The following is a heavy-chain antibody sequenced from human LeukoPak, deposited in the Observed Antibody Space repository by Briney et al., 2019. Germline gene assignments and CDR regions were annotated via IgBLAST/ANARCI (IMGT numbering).Heavy chain of an antibody. CDR1: GCSISSGSYY. Sequence: SETLSLTCTVSGCSISSGSYYWSWIRQPAGKGLEWIGRIYTSGSTNYNPSLKSRVTISVDTSKNQFSLKLSSVTAADTAVYYCARVLGNYYDSSGPGWFDPWGQGTLVTVSS. D-gene: IGHD3-22*01. CDR3: ARVLGNYYDSSGPGWFDP. CDR2: IYTSGST. V-gene: IGHV4-61*02. J-gene: IGHJ5*02.